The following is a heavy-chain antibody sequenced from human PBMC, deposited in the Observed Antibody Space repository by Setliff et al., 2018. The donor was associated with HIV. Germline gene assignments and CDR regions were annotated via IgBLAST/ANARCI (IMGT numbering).Heavy chain of an antibody. V-gene: IGHV3-7*03. CDR3: ARDYSRYTWNYFDY. D-gene: IGHD1-20*01. Sequence: GGSLRLSCAASGFTFSSFWMSWVRQAPGKGLEWVATIKQDGSEKYYVDSVKGRFTISRDNAKKSLYLQMNSLRAEDTALYYCARDYSRYTWNYFDYWGQGTLVTVSS. J-gene: IGHJ4*02. CDR1: GFTFSSFW. CDR2: IKQDGSEK.